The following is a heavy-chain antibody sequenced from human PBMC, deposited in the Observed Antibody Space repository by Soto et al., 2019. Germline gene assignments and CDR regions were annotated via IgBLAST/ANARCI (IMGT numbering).Heavy chain of an antibody. CDR2: INAGNGNT. CDR1: AYTFTSYA. Sequence: QVQLVQSGAEVKKPGTSVKVSCKASAYTFTSYAMHWVRQAPGQRLEWMGWINAGNGNTKYSQKFQGRVTITRDTSASTAYMELSSLRSEDTAVYYCARVRISGLAYGMDVWGQGTTVTVSS. D-gene: IGHD3-10*01. J-gene: IGHJ6*02. CDR3: ARVRISGLAYGMDV. V-gene: IGHV1-3*01.